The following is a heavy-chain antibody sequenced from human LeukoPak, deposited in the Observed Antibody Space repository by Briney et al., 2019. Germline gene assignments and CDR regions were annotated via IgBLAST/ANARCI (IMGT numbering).Heavy chain of an antibody. Sequence: PGGSLRLSCAASGFTFSSYWMSWVRQAPGKGLEWVAVIWYDGSNKYYADSVKGRFTISRDNSKNTLYLQMNSLRTEDTAVYYCARVGGRSYGLFDYWGQGTLVTVSS. CDR1: GFTFSSYW. CDR2: IWYDGSNK. D-gene: IGHD2-15*01. CDR3: ARVGGRSYGLFDY. J-gene: IGHJ4*02. V-gene: IGHV3-33*08.